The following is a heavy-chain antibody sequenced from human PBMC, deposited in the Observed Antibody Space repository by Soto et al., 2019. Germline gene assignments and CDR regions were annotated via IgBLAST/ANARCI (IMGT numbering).Heavy chain of an antibody. V-gene: IGHV3-53*01. D-gene: IGHD6-13*01. CDR2: IYSGGST. J-gene: IGHJ1*01. CDR1: GFTVSSNY. CDR3: ARGSSSWYPYFQH. Sequence: EVQLVESGGGLIQPGGSLRLSCAASGFTVSSNYMSWVRQAPGKGLEWVSVIYSGGSTYYADSVKGRFTISRDNSKNTLYLQMNSLRAEDTAVYYCARGSSSWYPYFQHWGQGTLVTVS.